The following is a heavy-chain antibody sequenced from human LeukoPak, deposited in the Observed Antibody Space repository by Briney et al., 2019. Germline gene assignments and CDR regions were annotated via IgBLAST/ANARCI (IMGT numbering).Heavy chain of an antibody. CDR2: ISSSSSYI. CDR3: ARDHRDGYNTDAFDI. V-gene: IGHV3-21*01. J-gene: IGHJ3*02. Sequence: PGGSLRLSCAASGFTFSSYSMNWARQAPGKGLEWVSSISSSSSYIYYADSVKGRFTISRDNAKNSLYLQMNSLRAEDTAVYYCARDHRDGYNTDAFDIWGQGTMVTVSS. CDR1: GFTFSSYS. D-gene: IGHD5-24*01.